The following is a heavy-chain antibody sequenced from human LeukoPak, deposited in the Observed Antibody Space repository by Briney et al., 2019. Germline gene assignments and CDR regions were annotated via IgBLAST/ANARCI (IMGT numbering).Heavy chain of an antibody. CDR2: ISTHSGNT. CDR1: GYTFTNYE. D-gene: IGHD6-13*01. Sequence: ASVKVSCKASGYTFTNYEITWVRQAPGQGLEWMGWISTHSGNTNSAEKLQGRVTMTTDTSTGTAYMEVRSLRSDDTAVYYCARDPDLQYSSSPNFDHWGQGTLVTVSS. J-gene: IGHJ4*02. CDR3: ARDPDLQYSSSPNFDH. V-gene: IGHV1-18*01.